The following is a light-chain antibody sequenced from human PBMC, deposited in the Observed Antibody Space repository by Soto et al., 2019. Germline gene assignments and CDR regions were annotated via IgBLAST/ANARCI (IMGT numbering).Light chain of an antibody. Sequence: DIQMTQSPSTLYASVGERVTITCRASQSISAWLAWYQQKPGKAPKLLIYKASNVESGVPSRFSGSGSGTEFTLTISSLQPDDFATYYGQQYHSYPLTFGQGTRLEIK. CDR3: QQYHSYPLT. CDR1: QSISAW. V-gene: IGKV1-5*03. J-gene: IGKJ5*01. CDR2: KAS.